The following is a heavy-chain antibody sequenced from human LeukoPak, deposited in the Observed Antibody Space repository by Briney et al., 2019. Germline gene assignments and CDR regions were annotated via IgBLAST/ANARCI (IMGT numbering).Heavy chain of an antibody. CDR3: ARSKTGSLGNWFDL. V-gene: IGHV1-8*01. CDR1: GYTFTSYD. Sequence: GASVKVSCKASGYTFTSYDIDWVRQATGQGLEWMGWMNPNSGYTGYAQKFQARVTMARNTSINTAYMELSGLRSEDTAVYYCARSKTGSLGNWFDLWGQGTLVTVSS. J-gene: IGHJ5*02. CDR2: MNPNSGYT. D-gene: IGHD1-1*01.